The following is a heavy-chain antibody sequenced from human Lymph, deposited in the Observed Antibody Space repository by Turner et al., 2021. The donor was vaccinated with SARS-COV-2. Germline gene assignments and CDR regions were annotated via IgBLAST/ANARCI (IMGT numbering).Heavy chain of an antibody. CDR2: IWYDGSNK. CDR1: GFTFGSYG. Sequence: QVQLVESGGGGVQPGRSLRLSCAASGFTFGSYGMHWVRQAPGKGLEWVTFIWYDGSNKYYADSVRGRVTISRDNSKNTLYLQMNSLRAEDTAVYYCVSGAMTTVTLQYYYYGMDVWGQGTTGTVS. J-gene: IGHJ6*02. V-gene: IGHV3-33*01. CDR3: VSGAMTTVTLQYYYYGMDV. D-gene: IGHD4-17*01.